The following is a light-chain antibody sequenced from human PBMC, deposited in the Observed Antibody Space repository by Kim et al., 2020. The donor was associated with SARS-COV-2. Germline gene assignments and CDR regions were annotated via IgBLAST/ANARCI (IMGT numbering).Light chain of an antibody. J-gene: IGLJ3*02. V-gene: IGLV4-69*02. CDR2: VNGDGSH. CDR1: RGHSTYT. CDR3: QTWGTGIMV. Sequence: ASVKLTCTLSRGHSTYTITWHQQQPQKGPRYLMKVNGDGSHSKGDGIPDRFSGSTSGAEYYLTISSLQSDDEADYYCQTWGTGIMVFGGGTQLTVL.